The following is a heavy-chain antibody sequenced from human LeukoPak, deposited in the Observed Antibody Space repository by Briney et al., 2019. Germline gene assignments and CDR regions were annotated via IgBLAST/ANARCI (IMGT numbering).Heavy chain of an antibody. J-gene: IGHJ4*02. V-gene: IGHV3-9*01. CDR1: GFTFDDYA. CDR3: AKISSSSRGNY. CDR2: ISWNSGSI. Sequence: GGSLRLSCAASGFTFDDYAMHWVRQAPGKGLEWVSGISWNSGSIGYADSVKGRFTISRDNAKNSLYLQMNSLRAEDTALYYCAKISSSSRGNYWGQGTLVTVSS. D-gene: IGHD6-6*01.